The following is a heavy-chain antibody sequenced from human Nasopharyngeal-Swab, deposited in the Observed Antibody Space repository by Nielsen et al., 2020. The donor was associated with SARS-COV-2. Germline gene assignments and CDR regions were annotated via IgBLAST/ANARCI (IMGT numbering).Heavy chain of an antibody. J-gene: IGHJ6*02. CDR3: AKLIEEGSGSYYALYYYYGMDV. CDR2: ISSSSSTI. Sequence: VRQMPGKGLEWVSYISSSSSTIYYADSVKGRFTISRDNSKNTLYLQMNSLRAEDTAVYYCAKLIEEGSGSYYALYYYYGMDVWGQGTTVTVSS. D-gene: IGHD3-10*01. V-gene: IGHV3-48*01.